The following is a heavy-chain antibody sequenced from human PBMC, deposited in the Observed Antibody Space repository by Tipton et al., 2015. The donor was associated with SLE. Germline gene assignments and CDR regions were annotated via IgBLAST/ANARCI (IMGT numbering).Heavy chain of an antibody. CDR1: GESFSDYY. CDR3: ARHFGLVGSTVFYFFGLDV. CDR2: INQSGRT. Sequence: LRLSCSLYGESFSDYYWTWIRQPPGKGLEWIGEINQSGRTNYSPSLTSRVNISIDTSKNQFYLRLSSVTAADTAVYYCARHFGLVGSTVFYFFGLDVWGLGTTVTVSS. J-gene: IGHJ6*02. V-gene: IGHV4-34*01. D-gene: IGHD1-26*01.